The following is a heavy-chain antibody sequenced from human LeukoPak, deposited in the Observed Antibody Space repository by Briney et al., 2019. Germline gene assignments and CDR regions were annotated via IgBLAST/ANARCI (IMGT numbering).Heavy chain of an antibody. Sequence: ASVKVSCKASGDTFSSYYMHWVRQAPGQGLEWMGWISAYNGNTNYAQKLQGRVTMTTDTSTSTAYMELRSLRSDDTAVYYCARERVGYCSSTSCSIYFDYWGQGTLVTVSS. CDR2: ISAYNGNT. J-gene: IGHJ4*02. CDR1: GDTFSSYY. D-gene: IGHD2-2*01. CDR3: ARERVGYCSSTSCSIYFDY. V-gene: IGHV1-18*04.